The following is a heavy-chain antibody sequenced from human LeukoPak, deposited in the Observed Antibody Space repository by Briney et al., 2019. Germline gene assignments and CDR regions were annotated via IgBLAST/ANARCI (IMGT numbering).Heavy chain of an antibody. D-gene: IGHD3-16*01. CDR1: GFTFDDYA. V-gene: IGHV3-9*01. CDR3: AKFGVESPY. Sequence: PGGSLRLSCAASGFTFDDYAMHWVRQAPGKGLEWVSGISWNSGSIGYADSVEGRFTISRDNAKNSLYLQMNSLRAEDTALYYCAKFGVESPYWGQGTLVTVSS. CDR2: ISWNSGSI. J-gene: IGHJ4*02.